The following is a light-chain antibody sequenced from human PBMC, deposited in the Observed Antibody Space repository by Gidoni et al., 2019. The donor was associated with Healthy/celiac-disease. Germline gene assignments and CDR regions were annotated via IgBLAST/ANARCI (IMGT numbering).Light chain of an antibody. J-gene: IGLJ6*01. CDR3: QVWDSSSDHPRV. CDR2: DDS. Sequence: SYVLTPPPAVSVAPGKTARITCGGNNIGSKSVHWYQQKPGQAPVLVVYDDSDRPSGIPERFSGSNSGNTATLTISRVEAGDEADYYCQVWDSSSDHPRVFGSGTKVTVL. V-gene: IGLV3-21*03. CDR1: NIGSKS.